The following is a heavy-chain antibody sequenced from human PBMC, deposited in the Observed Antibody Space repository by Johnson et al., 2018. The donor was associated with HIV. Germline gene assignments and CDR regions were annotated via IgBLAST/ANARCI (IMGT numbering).Heavy chain of an antibody. Sequence: QLVESGGGLVQPGRSLRLSCAASGFTFDDYAMHWVRQAPGKGLEWVSGISWNSGSIGYADSVKGRFTISRDNAKNTLYLQMNSLRVEDTALYYCAKDQEPAAINAFDIWGQGTMVTVSS. D-gene: IGHD2-2*01. CDR1: GFTFDDYA. J-gene: IGHJ3*02. V-gene: IGHV3-9*01. CDR3: AKDQEPAAINAFDI. CDR2: ISWNSGSI.